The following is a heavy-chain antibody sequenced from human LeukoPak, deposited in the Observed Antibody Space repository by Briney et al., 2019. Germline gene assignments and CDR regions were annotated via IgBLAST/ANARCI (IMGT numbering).Heavy chain of an antibody. D-gene: IGHD3-22*01. CDR3: AKDGDSSGYYWDS. CDR1: GFTFSNYA. Sequence: GGSLRLSCAASGFTFSNYAMSWVRQAPGKGLEWVSLITSSGSNTYYADSVKGRFTISRDNSKSTLYLQMNSLRAEDTAVYFCAKDGDSSGYYWDSWGQGTLVTVSS. J-gene: IGHJ4*02. V-gene: IGHV3-23*01. CDR2: ITSSGSNT.